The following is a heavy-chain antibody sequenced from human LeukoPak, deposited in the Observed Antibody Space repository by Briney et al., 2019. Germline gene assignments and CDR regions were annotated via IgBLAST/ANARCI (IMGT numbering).Heavy chain of an antibody. CDR3: ARGFGSSTSYVSDFDF. D-gene: IGHD3-16*01. CDR2: IIPILGIT. V-gene: IGHV1-69*04. CDR1: GGTFSSYG. Sequence: GASVKVSCKASGGTFSSYGVSWVRQAPGQGLEWMGRIIPILGITNYAQKFQGRVTITADKSTSTAYMELSSLRSEDTAVYFCARGFGSSTSYVSDFDFWGQGTLVTVSS. J-gene: IGHJ4*02.